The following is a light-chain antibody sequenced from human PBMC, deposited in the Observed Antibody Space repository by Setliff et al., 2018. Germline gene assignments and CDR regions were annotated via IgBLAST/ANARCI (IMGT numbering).Light chain of an antibody. J-gene: IGLJ1*01. V-gene: IGLV2-14*03. Sequence: QSALAQPASVSGSPGQSITISCTGPSTDIGGYNYVSWYQQYPGKAPQLIIYGASKRPSGVSDRFSGSKSGNTASLTISGLQLEDEADYYCNAYTAGTTYVFGTGTKVTVL. CDR2: GAS. CDR3: NAYTAGTTYV. CDR1: STDIGGYNY.